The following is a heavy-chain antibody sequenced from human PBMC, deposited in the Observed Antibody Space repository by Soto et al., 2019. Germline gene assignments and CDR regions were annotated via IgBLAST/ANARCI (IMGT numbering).Heavy chain of an antibody. CDR1: GFTFSSYG. J-gene: IGHJ4*02. V-gene: IGHV3-33*01. D-gene: IGHD2-2*01. CDR2: IWYDGSNK. Sequence: GGSLRLSCAASGFTFSSYGMHWVRQAPGKGLEWVAVIWYDGSNKYYAASVKGRFTISRDNSKNTLYLQMNSLRAEDTAVYYCARGLGYCSSTSCYWYYFDYWGQGTLVTVSS. CDR3: ARGLGYCSSTSCYWYYFDY.